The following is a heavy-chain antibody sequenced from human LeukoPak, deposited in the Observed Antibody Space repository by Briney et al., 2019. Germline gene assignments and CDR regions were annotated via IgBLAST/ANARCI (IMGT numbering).Heavy chain of an antibody. CDR3: ARGSYYYDSSGYSDY. CDR2: IWYDGSNK. Sequence: GSLRLSCAASGFTFSSYGMHWVRQAPGKGLEGVAVIWYDGSNKYYADSVKGRFTISRDNSKNTLYLQMNSLRAEDTAVYYCARGSYYYDSSGYSDYWGQGTLVTVSS. J-gene: IGHJ4*02. CDR1: GFTFSSYG. D-gene: IGHD3-22*01. V-gene: IGHV3-33*08.